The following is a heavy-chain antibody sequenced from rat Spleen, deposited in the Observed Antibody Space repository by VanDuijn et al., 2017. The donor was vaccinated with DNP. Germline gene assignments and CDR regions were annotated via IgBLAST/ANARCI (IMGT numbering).Heavy chain of an antibody. D-gene: IGHD1-9*01. CDR2: IIYDGSST. Sequence: EVQLVESGGGLVQPGRSLKLSCAASGFTFSDYAMAWVRQAPKKGLEWVATIIYDGSSTYYRDSVKGRFTISRDNAKSTLYLQMDSLRSEDTATYYCARHGVLRVYVFDYWGQGVMVTVSS. CDR3: ARHGVLRVYVFDY. J-gene: IGHJ2*01. V-gene: IGHV5-17*01. CDR1: GFTFSDYA.